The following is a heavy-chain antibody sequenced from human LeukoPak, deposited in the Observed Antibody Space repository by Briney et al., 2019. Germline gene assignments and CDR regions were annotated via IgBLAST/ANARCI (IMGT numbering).Heavy chain of an antibody. Sequence: SGTLSLTCAVSGGSISSSHWWSWVRQPPGKGLEWIGEVDHSGSCNYNPSLKSRVTTSVDKSNNQFSLKLSSVTAADTAVYYCARETGDPPLFDYWGQGTLVTVSS. V-gene: IGHV4-4*02. CDR2: VDHSGSC. CDR3: ARETGDPPLFDY. D-gene: IGHD7-27*01. J-gene: IGHJ4*02. CDR1: GGSISSSHW.